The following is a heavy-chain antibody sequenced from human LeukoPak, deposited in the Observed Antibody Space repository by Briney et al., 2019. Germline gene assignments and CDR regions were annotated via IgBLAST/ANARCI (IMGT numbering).Heavy chain of an antibody. CDR2: INHSGST. CDR1: GGSFSGYY. V-gene: IGHV4-34*01. J-gene: IGHJ5*02. Sequence: SETLSLTCAVYGGSFSGYYWSWIRQPPGKGLEWIGEINHSGSTNYNPSLKGRVTISVDTSKNQFSLKLSSVTAADTAVYYCARGLIARTVTTFKGSFDPWGQGTLVTVSS. CDR3: ARGLIARTVTTFKGSFDP. D-gene: IGHD4-17*01.